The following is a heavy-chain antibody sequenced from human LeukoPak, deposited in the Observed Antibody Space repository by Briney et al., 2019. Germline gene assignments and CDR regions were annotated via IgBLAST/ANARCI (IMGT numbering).Heavy chain of an antibody. J-gene: IGHJ5*02. V-gene: IGHV3-21*04. CDR2: ISSSSSYI. Sequence: GGSLRLSCAASGFTFSSYSMNWVRQAPGKGLEWVSSISSSSSYIYYADSVKGRFTISRDNAKNSLYLQMNSLRAEDTAVYYCAMDPGWGVRGWFGPWGQGTVVTVSS. CDR3: AMDPGWGVRGWFGP. D-gene: IGHD3-10*01. CDR1: GFTFSSYS.